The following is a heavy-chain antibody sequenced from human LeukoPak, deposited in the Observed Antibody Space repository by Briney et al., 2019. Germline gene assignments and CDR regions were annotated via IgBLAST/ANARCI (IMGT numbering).Heavy chain of an antibody. Sequence: GASVKVSCKASGYTFTGYYMHWVRQAPGQGLEWMGWINPNSGGTNYAQKFQGRVTMTRDTSISTAYMELSRLRSDDTAVYYCARDRGAPGEYYYYYYYMDVWGKGTTVTVSS. J-gene: IGHJ6*03. CDR2: INPNSGGT. CDR3: ARDRGAPGEYYYYYYYMDV. D-gene: IGHD3-10*01. V-gene: IGHV1-2*02. CDR1: GYTFTGYY.